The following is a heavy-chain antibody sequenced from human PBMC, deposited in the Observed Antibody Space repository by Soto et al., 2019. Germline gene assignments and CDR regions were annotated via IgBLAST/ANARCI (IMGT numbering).Heavy chain of an antibody. J-gene: IGHJ6*02. D-gene: IGHD2-21*02. Sequence: QITLKESGPTLVKPTQTLTLTCTFSGFSLSTSGVGVGWIRQPPGKALEWLALIYWDDDKRYSPSLKSRLTMTEDTSKNQVVLTMTNMDPVDTATYYCAHSRCGGDCLQSYSSHYYYGMDVWGQGTTVTVSS. CDR3: AHSRCGGDCLQSYSSHYYYGMDV. V-gene: IGHV2-5*02. CDR2: IYWDDDK. CDR1: GFSLSTSGVG.